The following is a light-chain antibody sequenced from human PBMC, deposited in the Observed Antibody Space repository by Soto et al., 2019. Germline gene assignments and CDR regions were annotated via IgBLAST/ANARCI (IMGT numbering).Light chain of an antibody. CDR1: NSNIGSNT. CDR2: SNN. Sequence: QSALTQPPSASGTPGQRVTISCSGSNSNIGSNTVNWYQQLPGTAPKLLIYSNNQRPSGVPDRFSGSKSGTSASLAISGLQSEDEADYYCAAWDDSLNVHVVFGGGTQLTVL. V-gene: IGLV1-44*01. CDR3: AAWDDSLNVHVV. J-gene: IGLJ2*01.